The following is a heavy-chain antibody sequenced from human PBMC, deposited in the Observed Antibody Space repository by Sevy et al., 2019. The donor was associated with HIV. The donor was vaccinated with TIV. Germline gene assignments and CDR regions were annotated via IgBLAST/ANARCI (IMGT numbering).Heavy chain of an antibody. CDR3: AKERHGDYGLDS. J-gene: IGHJ5*01. Sequence: GGSLRLSCAASGFTFDSYAMIWVRQAPGKGLDWVSAISGSGTSRYYADSVRGRFTFSRDNSKNTLFLQMNSLRVEDTAVYYGAKERHGDYGLDSWGQGTLVTVSS. CDR2: ISGSGTSR. CDR1: GFTFDSYA. V-gene: IGHV3-23*01. D-gene: IGHD4-17*01.